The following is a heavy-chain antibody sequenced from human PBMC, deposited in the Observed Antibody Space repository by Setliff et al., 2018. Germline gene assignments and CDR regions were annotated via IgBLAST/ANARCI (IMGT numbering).Heavy chain of an antibody. CDR1: GESFSNNY. V-gene: IGHV4-34*01. J-gene: IGHJ3*02. CDR3: SRPHGGDYAFDI. D-gene: IGHD4-17*01. CDR2: SNHGGST. Sequence: PSETLSLTCSVYGESFSNNYWSWIRQTPGKGLEWIGESNHGGSTSYHPSLKSRLTISVDTSRNQISLTLSSVTAADTAVYYCSRPHGGDYAFDIWGQGTMVTVSS.